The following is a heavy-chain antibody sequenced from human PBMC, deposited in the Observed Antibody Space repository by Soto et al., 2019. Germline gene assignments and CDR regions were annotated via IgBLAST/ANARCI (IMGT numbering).Heavy chain of an antibody. D-gene: IGHD5-18*01. CDR2: ISYDGSTK. V-gene: IGHV3-30*04. CDR3: AREGIQLWSSAFDI. J-gene: IGHJ3*02. Sequence: PGGSLRLSCAASGFTFSSGAMHWVRQAPGKGLEWVAVISYDGSTKYYTDSVKGRFTISRDNSKNTLYLQMTSLKFEDAAVYYCAREGIQLWSSAFDIWGQGTMVT. CDR1: GFTFSSGA.